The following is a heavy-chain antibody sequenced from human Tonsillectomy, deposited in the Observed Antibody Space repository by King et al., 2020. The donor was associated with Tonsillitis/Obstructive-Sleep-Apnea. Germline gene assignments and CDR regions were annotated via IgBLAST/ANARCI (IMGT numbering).Heavy chain of an antibody. J-gene: IGHJ4*02. CDR2: ISYDGSNK. CDR1: GFTFSSYA. D-gene: IGHD3-3*01. Sequence: VQLVESGGGVVQPGRSLRLSCAASGFTFSSYAMHWVRQAPGKGLEWVAVISYDGSNKYYADSVKGRFTISRDNSKNTLYLQMNSLRAEDTDVYYCGREYYDFWSAYYTYTVPYYFHYWGQGTLVTVSS. V-gene: IGHV3-30*04. CDR3: GREYYDFWSAYYTYTVPYYFHY.